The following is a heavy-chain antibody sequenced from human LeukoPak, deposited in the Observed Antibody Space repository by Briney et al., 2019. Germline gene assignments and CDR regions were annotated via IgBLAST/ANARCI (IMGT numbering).Heavy chain of an antibody. V-gene: IGHV3-30-3*01. CDR1: GFTFSSYA. J-gene: IGHJ4*02. D-gene: IGHD3-3*01. CDR3: ARSYYDFWSGKPPFDF. Sequence: GGSLRLSCAASGFTFSSYAMHWVRQAPGKGLEWVAVISYDGSNKYYADSVKGRFTISIDNSKNTLYLQMNSLRAEDTAVYYCARSYYDFWSGKPPFDFWGQGTLVTVSS. CDR2: ISYDGSNK.